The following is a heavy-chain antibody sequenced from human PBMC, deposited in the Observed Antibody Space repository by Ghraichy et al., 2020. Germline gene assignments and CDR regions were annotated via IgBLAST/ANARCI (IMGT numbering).Heavy chain of an antibody. CDR2: INPNSGDT. J-gene: IGHJ4*02. CDR3: ARDGGGTIFGVVKLGY. V-gene: IGHV1-2*02. Sequence: ASVKVSCKASGYTFTGYYMHWVRQAPGQGLEWMGWINPNSGDTNYAQKFQGRVTMTRDTPISTAYMELSRLRSDDTAVYYCARDGGGTIFGVVKLGYWGQGTLVTVSS. CDR1: GYTFTGYY. D-gene: IGHD3-3*01.